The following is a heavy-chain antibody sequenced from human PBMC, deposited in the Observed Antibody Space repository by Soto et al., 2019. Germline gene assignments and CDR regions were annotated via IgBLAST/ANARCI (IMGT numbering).Heavy chain of an antibody. Sequence: ASVKVSCKASGYTFTSYGISWVRQAPGQGLEWMGWISAYNGNTNYAQKLQGRVTMTTDTSTSTAYMELRSLRSDDTAVYYCAMLHSSSSGVDGFGICRQGQMVTSSS. CDR2: ISAYNGNT. D-gene: IGHD6-6*01. V-gene: IGHV1-18*04. CDR3: AMLHSSSSGVDGFGI. J-gene: IGHJ3*02. CDR1: GYTFTSYG.